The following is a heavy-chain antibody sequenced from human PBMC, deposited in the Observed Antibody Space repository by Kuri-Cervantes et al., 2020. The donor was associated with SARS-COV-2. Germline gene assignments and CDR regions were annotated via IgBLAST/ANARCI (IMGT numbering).Heavy chain of an antibody. D-gene: IGHD6-19*01. CDR3: ARSKGSGWFGFDPSMDV. Sequence: GSLRLSCTVSGGSISSYYWSWIRQPPGKGLEWIGYIYYSGGTNYNPSLKSRVTISVDTSKNQFSLKLSSVTAADTAVYYCARSKGSGWFGFDPSMDVWGQGTTVTVSS. CDR1: GGSISSYY. V-gene: IGHV4-59*01. J-gene: IGHJ6*02. CDR2: IYYSGGT.